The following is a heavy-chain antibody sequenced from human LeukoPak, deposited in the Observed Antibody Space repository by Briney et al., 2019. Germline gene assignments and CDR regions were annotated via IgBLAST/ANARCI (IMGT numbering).Heavy chain of an antibody. CDR3: ARDKYGGNSNAFDI. Sequence: GGSLRLSCAASGFTFSSYAMSWVRQAPGKGLEWVSSIGGGGGGAYYADYVQGRFTISRDNAKNTLYLQMNSLRAEDTAVYYCARDKYGGNSNAFDIWGQGTLVTVSS. CDR1: GFTFSSYA. V-gene: IGHV3-23*01. CDR2: IGGGGGGA. D-gene: IGHD4-23*01. J-gene: IGHJ3*02.